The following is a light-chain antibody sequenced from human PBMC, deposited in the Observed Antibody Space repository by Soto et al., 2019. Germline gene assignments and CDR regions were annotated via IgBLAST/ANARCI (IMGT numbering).Light chain of an antibody. J-gene: IGLJ1*01. Sequence: QSVLTQPRSVSGSPGQSVTISCSGTSIDVDDYVSWYQQHPGKAPKVIIYDVTERPSGVPDRFSGSKSGNAASLTVSGLQAEDEADYYCCAHVGSSTYVIGSGTKVTVL. CDR1: SIDVDDY. CDR3: CAHVGSSTYV. V-gene: IGLV2-11*01. CDR2: DVT.